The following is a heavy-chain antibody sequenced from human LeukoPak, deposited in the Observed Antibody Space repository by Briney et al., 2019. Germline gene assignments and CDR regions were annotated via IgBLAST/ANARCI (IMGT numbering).Heavy chain of an antibody. CDR1: GGSISSYY. CDR3: ARLGVDTAIHFDY. CDR2: IYYSGST. D-gene: IGHD5-18*01. Sequence: PSETLSLTCTVSGGSISSYYWSWIRQPPGKGLEWIGYIYYSGSTNYNPSLKSRVTISVDTSKNQFSLKLSSVTAADTAVYYCARLGVDTAIHFDYWGQGTLVTVSS. J-gene: IGHJ4*02. V-gene: IGHV4-59*08.